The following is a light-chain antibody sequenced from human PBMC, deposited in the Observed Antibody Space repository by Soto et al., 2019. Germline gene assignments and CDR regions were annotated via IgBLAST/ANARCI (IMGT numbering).Light chain of an antibody. CDR3: QQHNQWPIT. V-gene: IGKV3-11*01. CDR1: QSISSY. Sequence: EIVLTQSPATLSLSPGDRATPSCRASQSISSYLAWYQQKPGQAPRLLIYDASNRATGIPARFSGSGSGTEFTLTINSLQSEDSAVYYCQQHNQWPITFGQGTRLEIK. CDR2: DAS. J-gene: IGKJ5*01.